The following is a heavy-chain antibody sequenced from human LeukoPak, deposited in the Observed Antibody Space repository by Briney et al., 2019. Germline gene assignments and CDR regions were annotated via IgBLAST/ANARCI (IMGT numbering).Heavy chain of an antibody. V-gene: IGHV3-74*01. D-gene: IGHD1-26*01. CDR3: ARRWYTGTYYYFDL. CDR2: INGDGTTT. J-gene: IGHJ4*02. Sequence: GGSLRLSCAASGFTLSTHWMHWVRQAPGKELVWVSRINGDGTTTSYADSVKGRFTISRVNAKSTLYLEMDSLRAEDTAIYYCARRWYTGTYYYFDLWGQGTLVTVSS. CDR1: GFTLSTHW.